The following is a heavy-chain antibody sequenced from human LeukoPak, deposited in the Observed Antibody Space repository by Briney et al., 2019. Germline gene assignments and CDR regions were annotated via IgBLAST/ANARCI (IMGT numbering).Heavy chain of an antibody. J-gene: IGHJ4*02. Sequence: ASVKVSCKASGYTFTSYAMHWVRQAPGQRLEWMGWINAGNGNTKYSQKFQGRVTITRDTSASTAYMELSSLRSEDTAVYYRARDSIPPETNAFDYWGQGTLVTVSS. CDR3: ARDSIPPETNAFDY. D-gene: IGHD2-2*02. V-gene: IGHV1-3*01. CDR1: GYTFTSYA. CDR2: INAGNGNT.